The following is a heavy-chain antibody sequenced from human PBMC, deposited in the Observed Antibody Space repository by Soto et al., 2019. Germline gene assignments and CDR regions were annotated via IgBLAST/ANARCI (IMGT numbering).Heavy chain of an antibody. J-gene: IGHJ4*02. CDR3: ARGYCSSASCHPAYYFDY. CDR1: GFTFSSNW. V-gene: IGHV3-74*01. D-gene: IGHD2-2*01. Sequence: GGSLRLSCAASGFTFSSNWVHWVRQAPGKELVWVARINSDGSSTDYADSVKGRFTISRDNAKNTLYLEMNSLRAEDSAVYYCARGYCSSASCHPAYYFDYWGQGTLVTVSS. CDR2: INSDGSST.